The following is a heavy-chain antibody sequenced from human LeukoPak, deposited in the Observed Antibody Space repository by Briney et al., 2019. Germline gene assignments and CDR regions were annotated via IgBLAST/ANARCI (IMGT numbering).Heavy chain of an antibody. V-gene: IGHV4-34*01. CDR1: GGSFSGYY. CDR3: ARSSYDSSGYYLWGDAFDI. D-gene: IGHD3-22*01. Sequence: SETLSLTCAVYGGSFSGYYWSWIRQPPGKGLEWIGEINHSGSTNYNPSLKSRVTISVDTSKNQFSLKLSSVTAADTAVYYCARSSYDSSGYYLWGDAFDIWGQGTMVTVSS. J-gene: IGHJ3*02. CDR2: INHSGST.